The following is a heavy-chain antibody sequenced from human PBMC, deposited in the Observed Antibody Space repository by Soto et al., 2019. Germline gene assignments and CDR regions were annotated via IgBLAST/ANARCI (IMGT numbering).Heavy chain of an antibody. J-gene: IGHJ5*02. CDR3: ARDISAESSGYSYWWFDP. CDR1: GFTFSSYS. Sequence: GSLRLSCAASGFTFSSYSMNWVRQAPGKGLEWVSSISSSSSYIYYADSVKGRFTISRDNAKNSLYLQMNSLRAEDTAVYYCARDISAESSGYSYWWFDPWGQGTLVTVSS. D-gene: IGHD3-22*01. V-gene: IGHV3-21*01. CDR2: ISSSSSYI.